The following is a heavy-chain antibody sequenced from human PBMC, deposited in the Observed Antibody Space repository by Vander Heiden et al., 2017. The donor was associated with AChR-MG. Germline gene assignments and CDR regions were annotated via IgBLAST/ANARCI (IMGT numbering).Heavy chain of an antibody. CDR3: ARRIYYDILTGYYIWGDAGAMYYYYYMDV. CDR2: ISSSSSYI. CDR1: GFTFSSYS. V-gene: IGHV3-21*01. Sequence: EVQLVESGGGLVKPGGSLRLSCAASGFTFSSYSMNWVRQAPGKGLEWVSSISSSSSYIYYADSVKGRFTISRDNAKNSLYLQMNSLRAEDTAVYYCARRIYYDILTGYYIWGDAGAMYYYYYMDVWGKGTTVTVSS. D-gene: IGHD3-9*01. J-gene: IGHJ6*03.